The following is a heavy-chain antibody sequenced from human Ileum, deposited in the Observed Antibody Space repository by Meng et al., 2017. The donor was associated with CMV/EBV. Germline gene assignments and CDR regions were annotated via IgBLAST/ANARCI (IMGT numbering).Heavy chain of an antibody. CDR2: ISYDGSNK. CDR3: ARDESIAVAGTGVY. CDR1: GFTFSSYA. D-gene: IGHD6-19*01. V-gene: IGHV3-30-3*01. Sequence: SGFTFSSYAMHWVRQAPGKGLEWVAVISYDGSNKYYADSVKGRFTISRDNSKNTLYLQMNSLRAEDTAVYYCARDESIAVAGTGVYWGQGTLVTVSS. J-gene: IGHJ4*02.